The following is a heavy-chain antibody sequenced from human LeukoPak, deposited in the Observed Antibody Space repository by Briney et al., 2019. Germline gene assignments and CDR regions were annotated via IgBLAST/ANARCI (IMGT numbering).Heavy chain of an antibody. D-gene: IGHD2/OR15-2a*01. V-gene: IGHV1-18*01. CDR3: ARGQNKCLGH. CDR1: GYTFTNYG. J-gene: IGHJ4*02. CDR2: ISAYNGDT. Sequence: ASVKVSCKASGYTFTNYGISWVRQAPGQGLEWMGWISAYNGDTNYAQRFQGRVTMTRDTSTSTAHMELSSLRSEDTAVYYCARGQNKCLGHWGQGTLVTVSS.